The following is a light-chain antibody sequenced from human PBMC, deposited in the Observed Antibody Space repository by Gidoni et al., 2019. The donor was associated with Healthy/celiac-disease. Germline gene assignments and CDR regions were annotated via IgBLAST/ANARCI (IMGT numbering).Light chain of an antibody. CDR1: QSISSY. V-gene: IGKV1-39*01. J-gene: IGKJ4*01. CDR3: QQSYSTPLT. CDR2: AAS. Sequence: DIQMTQSPSSLSASVGARVNLTVRASQSISSYLNWYQQKPVKAPKLLIYAASSLHSGVPSRFSGSGSGTDFTLTISSLQPEDFATYYCQQSYSTPLTFGGXTKVEIK.